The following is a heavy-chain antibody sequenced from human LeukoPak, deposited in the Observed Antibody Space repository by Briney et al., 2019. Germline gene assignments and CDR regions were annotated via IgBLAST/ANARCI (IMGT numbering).Heavy chain of an antibody. CDR2: INHSGST. J-gene: IGHJ4*02. CDR3: ARGSPGDGFFDY. D-gene: IGHD2-21*02. V-gene: IGHV4-34*01. CDR1: GGSFSGYY. Sequence: PSETLSLTCAVYGGSFSGYYWGWIRQPPGKGLEWIGEINHSGSTNYNPSLKSRVTISVDTSKNQFSLKLSSVTAADTAVYYCARGSPGDGFFDYWGQGTLVTVSS.